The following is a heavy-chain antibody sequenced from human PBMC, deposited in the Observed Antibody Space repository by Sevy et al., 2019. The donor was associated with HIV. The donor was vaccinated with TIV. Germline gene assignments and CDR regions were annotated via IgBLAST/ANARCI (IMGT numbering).Heavy chain of an antibody. J-gene: IGHJ3*02. CDR1: GFTFSSYA. CDR2: ISGSGGST. D-gene: IGHD1-26*01. CDR3: AKGPLIVGARGGAFDI. Sequence: GGSLRLSCAASGFTFSSYAMSWVRQAPGKGLEWVSAISGSGGSTYYADSVKGRFTISRANSKNTLYLQMNSLRAEDTAVYYCAKGPLIVGARGGAFDIWGQGTMVTVSS. V-gene: IGHV3-23*01.